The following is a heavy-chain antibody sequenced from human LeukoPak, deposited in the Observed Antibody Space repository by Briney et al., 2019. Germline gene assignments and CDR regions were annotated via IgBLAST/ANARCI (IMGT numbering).Heavy chain of an antibody. CDR1: GFTFSSYG. Sequence: GGSLILSCAASGFTFSSYGMHWVRQAPGKGLEWVAVIWYDGNSKFYTDSVKGRFTISRDNSNNTLYLQMDSLRAEDTAVYYCARGMTTVTLNWFDPWGQGTLVTVSS. CDR3: ARGMTTVTLNWFDP. CDR2: IWYDGNSK. J-gene: IGHJ5*02. V-gene: IGHV3-33*08. D-gene: IGHD4-17*01.